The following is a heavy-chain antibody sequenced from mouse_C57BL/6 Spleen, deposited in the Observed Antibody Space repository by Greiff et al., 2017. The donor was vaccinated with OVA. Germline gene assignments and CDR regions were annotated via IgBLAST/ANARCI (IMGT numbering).Heavy chain of an antibody. CDR3: TRVAYYDGYSLFAY. CDR1: GFTFSSYA. J-gene: IGHJ3*01. Sequence: EVKLMESGEGLVKPGGSLKLSCAASGFTFSSYAMSWVRQTPEKRLEWVAYISSGGDYIYYAGTVKGRFTISRDNARNTLYLQMSSLKSEDTAMYYCTRVAYYDGYSLFAYWGQGTLVTVSA. V-gene: IGHV5-9-1*02. D-gene: IGHD2-3*01. CDR2: ISSGGDYI.